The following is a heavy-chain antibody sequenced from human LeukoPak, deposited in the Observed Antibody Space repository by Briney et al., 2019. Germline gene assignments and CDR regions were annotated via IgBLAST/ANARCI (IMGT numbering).Heavy chain of an antibody. CDR3: AKDLAVAGT. V-gene: IGHV3-23*01. CDR1: GFTFSSYT. Sequence: GGSLRLSCAASGFTFSSYTMTWVRQAPGKGLEWVSSISGSGVSTYYADSVKGRFTVSRDNSKNTLYLQVNSLRAEDTAVYYCAKDLAVAGTWGQGTLVTVSS. CDR2: ISGSGVST. D-gene: IGHD6-19*01. J-gene: IGHJ4*02.